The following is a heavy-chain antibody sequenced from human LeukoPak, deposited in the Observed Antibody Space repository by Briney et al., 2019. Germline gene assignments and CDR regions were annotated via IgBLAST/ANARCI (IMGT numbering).Heavy chain of an antibody. CDR1: GYPFITYD. D-gene: IGHD4-11*01. CDR2: MNPGSGQT. Sequence: ASVKVSCKASGYPFITYDINWVRQATGQGLEWMAWMNPGSGQTGYAQMFQGRVTLTRDTSINTAYLELSSLTSDDTAVYYCVRLRDRADNYNRAFDYWGQGTLVTVSS. J-gene: IGHJ4*02. CDR3: VRLRDRADNYNRAFDY. V-gene: IGHV1-8*03.